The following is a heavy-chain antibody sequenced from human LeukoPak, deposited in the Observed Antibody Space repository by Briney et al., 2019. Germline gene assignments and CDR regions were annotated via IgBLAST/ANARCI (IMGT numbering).Heavy chain of an antibody. CDR3: ARNTSALVRGARGNWFDP. J-gene: IGHJ5*02. Sequence: SETLSLTCTVSGGSISSYYWSWIRQPAGKGLEWIGRIYTSGSTTYNPSLKSRVTISVDTSKNQFSLMLKSVTAADTAMYYCARNTSALVRGARGNWFDPWGQGTLVTVSS. CDR2: IYTSGST. D-gene: IGHD2-21*01. V-gene: IGHV4-4*07. CDR1: GGSISSYY.